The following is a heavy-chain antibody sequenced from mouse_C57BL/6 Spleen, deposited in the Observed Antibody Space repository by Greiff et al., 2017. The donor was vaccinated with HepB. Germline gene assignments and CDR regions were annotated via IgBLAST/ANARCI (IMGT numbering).Heavy chain of an antibody. D-gene: IGHD3-2*01. CDR2: IYPGDGDT. J-gene: IGHJ3*01. Sequence: VQLQQSGPELVKPGASVKISCKASGYAFSSSWMNWVKQRPGTGLEWIGRIYPGDGDTNYNGKFKGKATLTADKSSSTAYMQLSSLTSEDSAVYFCARGIDRGWFAYWGQGTLVTVSA. CDR3: ARGIDRGWFAY. CDR1: GYAFSSSW. V-gene: IGHV1-82*01.